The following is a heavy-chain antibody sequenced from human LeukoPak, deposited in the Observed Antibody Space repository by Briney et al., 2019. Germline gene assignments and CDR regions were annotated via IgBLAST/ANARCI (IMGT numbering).Heavy chain of an antibody. V-gene: IGHV3-23*01. CDR2: ISGGGSDT. J-gene: IGHJ4*02. CDR3: VKGGAYGSGSYCDY. CDR1: GFTFSSYG. D-gene: IGHD3-10*01. Sequence: PGGSLRLSCAVSGFTFSSYGMTWVRQAPGKGLEWVSSISGGGSDTYNEDAVKGRFTISRDNSKSSLYLQMNNLRGEDTAVYYYVKGGAYGSGSYCDYWGQGILVTVSS.